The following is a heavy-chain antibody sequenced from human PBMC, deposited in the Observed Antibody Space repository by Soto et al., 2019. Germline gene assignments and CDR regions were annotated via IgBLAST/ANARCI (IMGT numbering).Heavy chain of an antibody. CDR1: GFTFSSYG. J-gene: IGHJ6*02. V-gene: IGHV3-30*18. CDR3: AKDPTSSIYSSSYYTFMDV. CDR2: ISYDGSNK. Sequence: GGSLRLSCAASGFTFSSYGMHWVRQAPGKGLEWVAVISYDGSNKYYADSVKGRFTISRDNSKNTLYLQMNSLRAEDTAVYYCAKDPTSSIYSSSYYTFMDVWGQGTTVTVSS. D-gene: IGHD6-13*01.